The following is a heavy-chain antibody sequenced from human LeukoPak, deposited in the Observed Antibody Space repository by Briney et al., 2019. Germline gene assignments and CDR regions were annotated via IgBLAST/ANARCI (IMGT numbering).Heavy chain of an antibody. CDR2: ISGSGGST. V-gene: IGHV3-23*01. J-gene: IGHJ4*02. CDR3: AREGKEWELLADDY. CDR1: GFTFSSYA. D-gene: IGHD1-26*01. Sequence: GGSLRLSCAASGFTFSSYAMSWVRQAPGKGLEWVSAISGSGGSTYYADSVKGRFTISRDNSKNTLYLQMNSLRAEDTAVYYCAREGKEWELLADDYWGQGTLDTVSS.